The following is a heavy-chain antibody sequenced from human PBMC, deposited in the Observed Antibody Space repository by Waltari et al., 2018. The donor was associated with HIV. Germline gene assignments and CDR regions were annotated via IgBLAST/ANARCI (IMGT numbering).Heavy chain of an antibody. D-gene: IGHD1-26*01. CDR1: GGSFRGYY. Sequence: VQLQQWGTGLLKPSETLALTCAVYGGSFRGYYWSWIRQSPGKGLEWIGEISHSGDTNVNPSLKSRVAISIDTSKNQFSLKLTSVTAADTAVYYCARGDAEPGDFDYWGQGTLLTVSS. J-gene: IGHJ4*02. CDR2: ISHSGDT. CDR3: ARGDAEPGDFDY. V-gene: IGHV4-34*01.